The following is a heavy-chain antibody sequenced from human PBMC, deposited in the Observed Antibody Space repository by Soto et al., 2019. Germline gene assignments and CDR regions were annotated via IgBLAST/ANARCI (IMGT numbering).Heavy chain of an antibody. Sequence: PSETLSLTCTVSGSSINSSGYYWGWIRQPPGKGLEWIGSMFYGVSTYYNPSLKSRVTVSVDTSKNQSSLNLSSVTAAGTAVYYCARRGSSIWFDPWGQGTLVTVSS. V-gene: IGHV4-39*01. CDR1: GSSINSSGYY. CDR3: ARRGSSIWFDP. J-gene: IGHJ5*02. CDR2: MFYGVST. D-gene: IGHD1-26*01.